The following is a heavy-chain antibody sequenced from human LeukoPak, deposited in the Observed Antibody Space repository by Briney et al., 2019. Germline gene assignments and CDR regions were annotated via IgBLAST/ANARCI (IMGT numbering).Heavy chain of an antibody. D-gene: IGHD4-17*01. Sequence: SVKVSCKASGGTFSSYAISWVRQAPGQGLEWMGRIIPIFGTANYAQKFQGRVTITTDESTSTAYVELSSLRSEDTAVYYCARDRPHTVTPFLGAFDIRGQGTMVTVSS. CDR2: IIPIFGTA. CDR3: ARDRPHTVTPFLGAFDI. J-gene: IGHJ3*02. CDR1: GGTFSSYA. V-gene: IGHV1-69*05.